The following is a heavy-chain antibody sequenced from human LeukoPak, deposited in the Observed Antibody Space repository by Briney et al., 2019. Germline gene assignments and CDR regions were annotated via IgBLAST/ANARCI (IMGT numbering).Heavy chain of an antibody. CDR2: IYTSGST. V-gene: IGHV4-59*10. Sequence: PSETLSLTCAVYGGSFSGDFWSWIRQSPGKGLEWIGRIYTSGSTNYNPSLKSRVTMSVDTSKNQFSLKLSSVTAADTAVYYCARDLASDSGGDYWGQGTLVTVSS. CDR3: ARDLASDSGGDY. CDR1: GGSFSGDF. D-gene: IGHD1-26*01. J-gene: IGHJ4*02.